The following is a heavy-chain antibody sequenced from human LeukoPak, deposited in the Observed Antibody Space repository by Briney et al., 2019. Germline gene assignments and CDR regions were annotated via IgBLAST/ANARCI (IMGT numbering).Heavy chain of an antibody. CDR3: AREGGRGNLWLGEGAWLDL. Sequence: GSSVKVSCKASGGTFSSYAISWVRQAPGQGLEWMGGIIPIFGTANYAQKFQGRVTITADKSTSTAYMELSSLRSEDTAVYYCAREGGRGNLWLGEGAWLDLWGQGTLVTVSS. V-gene: IGHV1-69*06. J-gene: IGHJ5*02. CDR2: IIPIFGTA. D-gene: IGHD3-10*01. CDR1: GGTFSSYA.